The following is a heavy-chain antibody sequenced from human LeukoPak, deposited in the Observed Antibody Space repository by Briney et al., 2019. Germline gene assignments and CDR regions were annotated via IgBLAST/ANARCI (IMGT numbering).Heavy chain of an antibody. Sequence: PGGSLRLSCAASGFTFSSYAMSWVRQAPGKGLEWVSAISGSGGSTYYADSVKGRFTISRDNSKYTLYLQMNSLRAEDTAVYYCAKDTYYDILTGPTDYWGQGTLVTVSS. J-gene: IGHJ4*02. CDR3: AKDTYYDILTGPTDY. V-gene: IGHV3-23*01. CDR1: GFTFSSYA. CDR2: ISGSGGST. D-gene: IGHD3-9*01.